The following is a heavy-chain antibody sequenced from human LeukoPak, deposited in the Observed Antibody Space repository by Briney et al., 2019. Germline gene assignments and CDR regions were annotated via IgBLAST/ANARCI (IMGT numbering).Heavy chain of an antibody. CDR1: GFTFSTYS. CDR2: ISGSTSTI. V-gene: IGHV3-48*01. Sequence: GGSLRLSCAASGFTFSTYSMNWVRQAPGKGLEWVSYISGSTSTIYNADSVKGRFTISRDNAKNSLYLQMNSLRAEDTAVYYCARDAGYSYGYPFFPWGQGTLVTVSS. J-gene: IGHJ5*02. CDR3: ARDAGYSYGYPFFP. D-gene: IGHD5-18*01.